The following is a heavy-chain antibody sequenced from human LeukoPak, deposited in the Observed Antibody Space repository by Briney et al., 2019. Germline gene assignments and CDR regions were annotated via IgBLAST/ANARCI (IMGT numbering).Heavy chain of an antibody. CDR3: AREGAAAGTLGDY. CDR1: GYTFTGYY. V-gene: IGHV1-2*02. CDR2: INPNSGGT. J-gene: IGHJ4*02. Sequence: ASVKVSCKASGYTFTGYYMHWVRQAPGQGLEWMGWINPNSGGTNYAQKFQGRVTMTRDTSISTACMELSRLRSDDTAVYYCAREGAAAGTLGDYWGQGTLVTVSS. D-gene: IGHD6-13*01.